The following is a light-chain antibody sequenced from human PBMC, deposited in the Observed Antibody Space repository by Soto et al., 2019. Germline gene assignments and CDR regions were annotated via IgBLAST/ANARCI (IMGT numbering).Light chain of an antibody. Sequence: DIQMTQSPSSLSASVGDRVTITCRASQGIRDDLNWYQQKPGKAPTRLIYASSTLQSGVPSRFSGSGSETEFTLTISDLQPEDFATYDCLQHYSHPPWTFGQGTKVEIK. J-gene: IGKJ1*01. CDR3: LQHYSHPPWT. CDR1: QGIRDD. V-gene: IGKV1-17*02. CDR2: ASS.